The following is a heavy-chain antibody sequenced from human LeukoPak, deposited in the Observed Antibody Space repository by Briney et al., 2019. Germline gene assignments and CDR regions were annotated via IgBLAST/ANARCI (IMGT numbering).Heavy chain of an antibody. D-gene: IGHD1-26*01. V-gene: IGHV3-48*02. J-gene: IGHJ4*02. CDR2: ITASGTAM. Sequence: GGSLRLSCAASGFTFSSYGMHWVRRAPGKGLEWVSHITASGTAMFYADSVKGRFTISRDNAKNSLYLQMNSLRDEDTAVYYCASSGSYRFDYWGQGTLVTVSS. CDR3: ASSGSYRFDY. CDR1: GFTFSSYG.